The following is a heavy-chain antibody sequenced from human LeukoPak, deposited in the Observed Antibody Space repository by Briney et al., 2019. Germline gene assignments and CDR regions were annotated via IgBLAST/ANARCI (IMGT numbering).Heavy chain of an antibody. CDR1: GGSISSYY. CDR2: IYTSGST. D-gene: IGHD3-22*01. J-gene: IGHJ4*02. V-gene: IGHV4-4*07. Sequence: PSETLSLTCTVSGGSISSYYWSWIRQPAGKGLEWIGRIYTSGSTNYNPSLKSRVTMSVDTSKNQFSLKLSSVTAADTAVYYCARDQYYYDSSGYYRFDYWGQGTLVTVSS. CDR3: ARDQYYYDSSGYYRFDY.